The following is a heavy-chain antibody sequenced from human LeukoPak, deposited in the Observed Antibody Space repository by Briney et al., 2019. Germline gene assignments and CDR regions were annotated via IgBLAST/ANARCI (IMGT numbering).Heavy chain of an antibody. D-gene: IGHD3-10*01. J-gene: IGHJ4*02. V-gene: IGHV6-1*01. CDR1: GDSVSTASNA. Sequence: SQTLSLTCAISGDSVSTASNAWYWIRQSPSRGLEWLGRTYYNSKWYTDYAVSVSGRTTINPDTSRNQLSLQLSFVTPEDMAVYYCVRSNSGDFDYWGQGTLVTVSS. CDR2: TYYNSKWYT. CDR3: VRSNSGDFDY.